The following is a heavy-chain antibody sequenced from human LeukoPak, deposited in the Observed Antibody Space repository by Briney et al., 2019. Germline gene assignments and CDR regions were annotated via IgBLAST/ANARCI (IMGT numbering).Heavy chain of an antibody. V-gene: IGHV3-23*01. Sequence: GGSLRLSCAASGFTFSTYAMSWVRQSPGKGLEWVSTISGSGGSTFYADSVKGRFTISRDNSKSTLYLQMNNVGAEDTAVYFCAKGRSNPWFFDYWGQGNLVTVSS. CDR1: GFTFSTYA. J-gene: IGHJ4*02. CDR2: ISGSGGST. D-gene: IGHD6-13*01. CDR3: AKGRSNPWFFDY.